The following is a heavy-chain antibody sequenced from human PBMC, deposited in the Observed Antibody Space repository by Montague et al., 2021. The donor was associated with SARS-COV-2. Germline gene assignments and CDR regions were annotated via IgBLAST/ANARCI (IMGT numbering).Heavy chain of an antibody. CDR1: GGSISSSNW. J-gene: IGHJ3*02. CDR3: ARGWVAARRAFDI. CDR2: IYHSGST. D-gene: IGHD1-26*01. Sequence: SETLSLTCAVSGGSISSSNWWSWVRQPPGKGLEWIGEIYHSGSTNYNPSLKSRVTISVDKSKNHFSLKLSSVTAADTAVYYCARGWVAARRAFDIWGQETMVTVSS. V-gene: IGHV4-4*02.